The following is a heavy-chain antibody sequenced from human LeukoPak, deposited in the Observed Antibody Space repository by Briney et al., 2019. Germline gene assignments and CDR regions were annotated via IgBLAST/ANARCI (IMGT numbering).Heavy chain of an antibody. V-gene: IGHV4-59*01. Sequence: SETLSLTCTVSGGSISSYYWSWIRQPPGKGLEWIGYIYYSGSTNYNPSLKSRVTISVDTSKNQFSLKLSSVTAADTAVYYCARVPRVRYYGSGSPYYYYYYMDVWGKGTTVTVSS. CDR2: IYYSGST. CDR1: GGSISSYY. CDR3: ARVPRVRYYGSGSPYYYYYYMDV. D-gene: IGHD3-10*01. J-gene: IGHJ6*03.